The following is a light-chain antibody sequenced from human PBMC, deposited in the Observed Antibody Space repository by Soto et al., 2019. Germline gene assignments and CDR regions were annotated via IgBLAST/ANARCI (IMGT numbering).Light chain of an antibody. CDR1: QRISSY. J-gene: IGKJ5*01. V-gene: IGKV1-8*01. CDR3: QQYYSYPIT. CDR2: AAS. Sequence: QMTQSPSTLSASVGDRVTITCRACQRISSYLAWYQQKTGKAPKRLIYAASTLQSGVPERFSGSGSGTDFTLTISCLQSEDFATYYCQQYYSYPITFGQGTRLEIK.